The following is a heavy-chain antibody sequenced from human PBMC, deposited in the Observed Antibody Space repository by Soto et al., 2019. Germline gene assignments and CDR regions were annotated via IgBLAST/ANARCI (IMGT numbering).Heavy chain of an antibody. J-gene: IGHJ3*02. V-gene: IGHV1-69*13. CDR3: ASQRGGWYYAFDI. CDR2: IIPIFGTA. D-gene: IGHD6-19*01. CDR1: GGTFSSYA. Sequence: EASVKASCKASGGTFSSYAISWVRQAPGQGLEWMGGIIPIFGTANYAQKFQGRVTITADESTSTAYMELSSLRSEDTAVYYCASQRGGWYYAFDIWGQGTMVTVSS.